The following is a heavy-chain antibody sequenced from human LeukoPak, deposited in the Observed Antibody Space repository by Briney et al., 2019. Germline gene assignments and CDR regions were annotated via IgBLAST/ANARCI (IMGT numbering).Heavy chain of an antibody. CDR3: ARVRRNAVLRYFDIQH. CDR1: RFIFDNYG. CDR2: ISDDGYST. Sequence: QAGGSLRLSCAASRFIFDNYGMTWVRQAPGKGLEWVSGISDDGYSTYYADSVKGRFTISRDNSKNTLYLQMNSLRAEDTAVYYCARVRRNAVLRYFDIQHWGQGTLVTVSS. J-gene: IGHJ1*01. D-gene: IGHD3-9*01. V-gene: IGHV3-23*01.